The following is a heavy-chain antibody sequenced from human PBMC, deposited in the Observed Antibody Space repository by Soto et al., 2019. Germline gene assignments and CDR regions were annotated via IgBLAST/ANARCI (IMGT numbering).Heavy chain of an antibody. J-gene: IGHJ6*02. D-gene: IGHD4-17*01. CDR1: GFSLSTSGVG. V-gene: IGHV2-5*01. CDR2: IYWNDDK. CDR3: AHIQAHGDYKDYHYDYGMDV. Sequence: QITLKESGPTLVKPTQTLTLTCTFSGFSLSTSGVGVGWIRQPPGKALEWLALIYWNDDKGYSPSLKSRLTNTKDPSKNQGVLTITNMDPVDTATYYCAHIQAHGDYKDYHYDYGMDVWGQGTTVTVSS.